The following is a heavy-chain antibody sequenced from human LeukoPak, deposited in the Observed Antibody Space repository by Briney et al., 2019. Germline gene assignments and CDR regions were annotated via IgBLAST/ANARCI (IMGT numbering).Heavy chain of an antibody. D-gene: IGHD1-26*01. CDR3: ARAGGTRDRAPSGY. Sequence: GGSLRLSCGASGFTFSGYWMNWVRQAPGKGLEWVANMNQDGSEIYYVDSVKGRFTISRDNAKNSLSLQMDSLRAEDSAVYYCARAGGTRDRAPSGYWGQGTLVTVSS. V-gene: IGHV3-7*04. CDR2: MNQDGSEI. CDR1: GFTFSGYW. J-gene: IGHJ4*02.